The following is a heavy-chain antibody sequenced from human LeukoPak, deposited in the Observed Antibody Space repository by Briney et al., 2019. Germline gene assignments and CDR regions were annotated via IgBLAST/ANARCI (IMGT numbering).Heavy chain of an antibody. D-gene: IGHD2-15*01. J-gene: IGHJ6*02. V-gene: IGHV4-34*01. CDR2: INLSGST. Sequence: SETLSLTCAVYGGSFSGYYWSWIRQPPGKGLDWIGEINLSGSTNYNPSLKSRVTISVDTSKNQFSLKLSSVTAADTAVYYCARGRGYCSGGSCYRYYYYGMDVWGQGTTVTVSS. CDR3: ARGRGYCSGGSCYRYYYYGMDV. CDR1: GGSFSGYY.